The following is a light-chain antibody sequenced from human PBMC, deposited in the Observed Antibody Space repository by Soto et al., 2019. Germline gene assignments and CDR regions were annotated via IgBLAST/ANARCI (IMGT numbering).Light chain of an antibody. CDR2: LNSDGSH. J-gene: IGLJ1*01. CDR3: QTWGTDIHV. CDR1: SGHSSYA. V-gene: IGLV4-69*01. Sequence: QLVLTQSPSASASLGASVKLTCTLSSGHSSYAIAWHQQQPEKGPRYLMNLNSDGSHNKGDGILDRFSGSSSGAERYLTISSLQSEDEADYYCQTWGTDIHVFGTGTQVTVL.